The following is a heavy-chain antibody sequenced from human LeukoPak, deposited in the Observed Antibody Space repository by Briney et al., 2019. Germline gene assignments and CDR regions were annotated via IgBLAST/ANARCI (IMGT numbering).Heavy chain of an antibody. V-gene: IGHV4-38-2*02. CDR2: IYHSGNT. J-gene: IGHJ3*02. D-gene: IGHD1-7*01. CDR1: GYFISSGYY. CDR3: ASGGPRGNFYI. Sequence: SETLSLTCSVSGYFISSGYYWGWIRQPPGKGLEWIGSIYHSGNTYSNPSLKSRVTISVDTSKNQFSLNLSSVTAADTSVYYCASGGPRGNFYIWGQGTMVTVSS.